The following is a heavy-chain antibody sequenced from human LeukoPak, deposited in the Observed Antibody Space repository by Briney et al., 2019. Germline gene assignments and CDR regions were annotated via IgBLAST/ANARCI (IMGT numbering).Heavy chain of an antibody. Sequence: GGSLRLSCAASGFTFSSYEMNWVRQAPGKGLEWVSYISSSGSTIYYADSVKGRFTISRDNAKNSLYLQMNSLRAEDTAAYYCARGGLLHYGMDVWGKGTTVTVSS. J-gene: IGHJ6*04. V-gene: IGHV3-48*03. CDR1: GFTFSSYE. CDR3: ARGGLLHYGMDV. D-gene: IGHD2-15*01. CDR2: ISSSGSTI.